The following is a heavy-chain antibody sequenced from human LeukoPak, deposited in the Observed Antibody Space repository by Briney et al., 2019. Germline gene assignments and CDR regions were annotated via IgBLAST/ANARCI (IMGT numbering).Heavy chain of an antibody. J-gene: IGHJ4*02. CDR1: GGSISSGDYY. CDR2: IYYSGST. CDR3: ARYGGGATYYFDC. D-gene: IGHD1-26*01. Sequence: SETLSLTCTVSGGSISSGDYYWGWIRQPRGKGLVWFGYIYYSGSTYCKPSLKSRVTISVDTSKNQFSLKLSSVTAADTAVYYCARYGGGATYYFDCWGQGTLVTVCS. V-gene: IGHV4-30-4*08.